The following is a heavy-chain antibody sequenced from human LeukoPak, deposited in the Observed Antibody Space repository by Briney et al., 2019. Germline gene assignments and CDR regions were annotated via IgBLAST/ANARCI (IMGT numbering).Heavy chain of an antibody. J-gene: IGHJ6*02. V-gene: IGHV3-48*03. D-gene: IGHD7-27*01. CDR2: IGSSGSTI. CDR3: ATGDRDYYYGMDV. Sequence: GGSLRLSCAASGFTFSSYEMNWVRQATGKGLEWVSYIGSSGSTIYYADSVKGRFTISRDNAKNSLYLQMNSLRAEDTAVYYCATGDRDYYYGMDVWGQRTTVTVSS. CDR1: GFTFSSYE.